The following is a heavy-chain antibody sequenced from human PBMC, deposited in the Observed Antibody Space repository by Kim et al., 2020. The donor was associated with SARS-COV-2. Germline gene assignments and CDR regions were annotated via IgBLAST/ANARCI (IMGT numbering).Heavy chain of an antibody. D-gene: IGHD3-10*01. Sequence: GGSLRLSCAASGFTFSSYGMHWVRQAPGKGLEWVAVISYDGSNKYYADSVKGRFTISRDNSKNTLYLQMNSLRAEDTAVYYCAKDQFPSRITMVRGAPYYYYYGIDVWGPGTTVTVSS. V-gene: IGHV3-30*18. J-gene: IGHJ6*02. CDR3: AKDQFPSRITMVRGAPYYYYYGIDV. CDR1: GFTFSSYG. CDR2: ISYDGSNK.